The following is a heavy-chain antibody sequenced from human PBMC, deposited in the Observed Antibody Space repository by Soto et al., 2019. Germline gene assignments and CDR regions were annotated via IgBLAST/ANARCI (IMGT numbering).Heavy chain of an antibody. CDR3: ARRHSVYSSVWSDALDI. D-gene: IGHD6-19*01. CDR1: GFTFSSYA. J-gene: IGHJ3*02. V-gene: IGHV3-30-3*01. CDR2: ISYDGSRK. Sequence: QVQLVESGGGVVQPGRSLRLSCAASGFTFSSYAMHWVRQAPGKGPEWVAVISYDGSRKTYADSVKGQFTISRDNSKNSLFPQMNNLRPEDTAVYYWARRHSVYSSVWSDALDIWGQGKMVTVSS.